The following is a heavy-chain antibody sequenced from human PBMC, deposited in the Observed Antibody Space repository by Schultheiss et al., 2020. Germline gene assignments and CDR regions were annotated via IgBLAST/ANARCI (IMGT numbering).Heavy chain of an antibody. CDR2: ISGSGGST. J-gene: IGHJ4*02. D-gene: IGHD3-16*01. V-gene: IGHV3-23*01. CDR1: GFTFSSYA. Sequence: GGSLRLSCAASGFTFSSYAMSWVRQAPGKGLEWVSAISGSGGSTYYADSVKGRFTISRDNSKNTLYLQMNSLRAEDTAVYYCAKDLWRDPTFIGFDYWAQGALVTVSS. CDR3: AKDLWRDPTFIGFDY.